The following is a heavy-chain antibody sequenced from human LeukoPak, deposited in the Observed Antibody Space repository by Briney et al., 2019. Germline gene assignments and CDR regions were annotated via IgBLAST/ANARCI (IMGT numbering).Heavy chain of an antibody. V-gene: IGHV1-69*13. CDR2: IIPIFGTA. J-gene: IGHJ4*02. Sequence: GASVKVSCKASGGTFSSYAISWVRQAPGQGLEWMGGIIPIFGTANYAQKFQGRVTITADESTSTAYMELSSLRSEDTAVYYCARLFFDSRGYYYYFDYWGQGTLVTVSS. CDR1: GGTFSSYA. CDR3: ARLFFDSRGYYYYFDY. D-gene: IGHD3-22*01.